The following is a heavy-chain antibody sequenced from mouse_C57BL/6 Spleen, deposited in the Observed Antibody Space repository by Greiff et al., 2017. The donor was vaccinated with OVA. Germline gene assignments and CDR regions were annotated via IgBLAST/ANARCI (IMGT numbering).Heavy chain of an antibody. Sequence: QVQLQQSGAELVRPGTSVKVSCKASGYAFTNYLIEWVKQRTGQGLEWIGVINPGSGGTNYNGKFKGKATLTADKSSSTAYMQLSSLTSEDSAVYFCARLGVDWDLDYWGQGTTLTVSS. CDR3: ARLGVDWDLDY. CDR2: INPGSGGT. V-gene: IGHV1-54*01. CDR1: GYAFTNYL. D-gene: IGHD4-1*01. J-gene: IGHJ2*01.